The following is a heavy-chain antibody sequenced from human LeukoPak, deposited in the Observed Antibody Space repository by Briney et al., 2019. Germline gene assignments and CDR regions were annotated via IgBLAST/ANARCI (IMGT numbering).Heavy chain of an antibody. Sequence: SETLSLTCTVSGGSISSSSYYWGWIRQPPGNGLEWIGYIYYSGSTNYNPSLKSRVTISVDTSKNQFSLKLSSVTAADTAVYYCARGLKTVLRYFDWLHNWAFDYWGQGTLVTVSS. CDR3: ARGLKTVLRYFDWLHNWAFDY. J-gene: IGHJ4*02. V-gene: IGHV4-39*07. CDR2: IYYSGST. CDR1: GGSISSSSYY. D-gene: IGHD3-9*01.